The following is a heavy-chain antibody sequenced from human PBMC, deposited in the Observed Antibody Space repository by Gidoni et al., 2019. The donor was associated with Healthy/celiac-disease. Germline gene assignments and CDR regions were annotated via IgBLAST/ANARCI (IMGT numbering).Heavy chain of an antibody. D-gene: IGHD2-15*01. CDR3: ARHVGGCSGGSCYADWFDP. V-gene: IGHV4-39*01. Sequence: QLQLQESGPGLVKPSATLSLTCTVSGGSISSSSYYWGWIRQPPGKGLEWIGSIYYRGSTYYTPSLKSRVTISVDTSNNQFSLKLSSVTAADTAVYYCARHVGGCSGGSCYADWFDPWGQGTLVTVSS. CDR2: IYYRGST. J-gene: IGHJ5*02. CDR1: GGSISSSSYY.